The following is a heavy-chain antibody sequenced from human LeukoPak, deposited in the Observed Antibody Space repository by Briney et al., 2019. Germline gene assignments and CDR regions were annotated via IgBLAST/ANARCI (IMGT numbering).Heavy chain of an antibody. J-gene: IGHJ5*02. D-gene: IGHD3-22*01. CDR2: IIPILGIA. Sequence: SVTVSFKASGGTFSSYAISWVRPAPGQGLEWMGRIIPILGIAKYAQKFQGRVTITADKSTSTAYMELSSLRSEDTAVYYCARDPMIVVGGGSDWFDPWGQGTLVTVSS. CDR3: ARDPMIVVGGGSDWFDP. CDR1: GGTFSSYA. V-gene: IGHV1-69*10.